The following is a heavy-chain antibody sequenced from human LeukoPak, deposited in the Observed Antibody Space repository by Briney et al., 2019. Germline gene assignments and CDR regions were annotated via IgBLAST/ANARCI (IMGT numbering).Heavy chain of an antibody. V-gene: IGHV4-34*01. D-gene: IGHD6-19*01. CDR1: GGSFSGYY. J-gene: IGHJ4*02. CDR2: INHSGST. CDR3: AGSSSGWYIRTADY. Sequence: SETLSLTCAVYGGSFSGYYWSWIRQPPGKGLEWIGEINHSGSTNYNPSLKSRVTISVYTSKTQFPLNLSSVTGADTAGYYCAGSSSGWYIRTADYWGQGTLVTVSS.